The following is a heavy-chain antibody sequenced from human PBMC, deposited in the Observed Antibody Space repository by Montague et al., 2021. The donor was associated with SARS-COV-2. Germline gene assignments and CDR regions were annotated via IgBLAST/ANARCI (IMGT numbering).Heavy chain of an antibody. J-gene: IGHJ4*02. CDR1: GFTFSNYT. CDR2: ISSSSSYI. Sequence: SLRLSCAASGFTFSNYTMNWVRQAPGRGLEWVSSISSSSSYIYYADSVKGRFTISRDNAKNSLYLQMNSLRAEDTAVYYCARDFDTAMKWCFDSWGQEILVTVSS. V-gene: IGHV3-21*01. D-gene: IGHD5-18*01. CDR3: ARDFDTAMKWCFDS.